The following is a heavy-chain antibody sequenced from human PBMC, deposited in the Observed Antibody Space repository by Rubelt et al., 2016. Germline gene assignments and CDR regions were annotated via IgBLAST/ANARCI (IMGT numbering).Heavy chain of an antibody. CDR1: GGSISSSNYY. Sequence: QLQLQESGPGLVKPSETLSLTCTVSGGSISSSNYYWGWIRQPPGKGLEWIGSIYYSGSTYYNPSLKSVVTRSGDKSKNQFSLKLSSVTAADTAVYYCASLLSADIVATTPEDNDYWGQGTLVTVSS. CDR3: ASLLSADIVATTPEDNDY. V-gene: IGHV4-39*07. J-gene: IGHJ4*02. CDR2: IYYSGST. D-gene: IGHD5-12*01.